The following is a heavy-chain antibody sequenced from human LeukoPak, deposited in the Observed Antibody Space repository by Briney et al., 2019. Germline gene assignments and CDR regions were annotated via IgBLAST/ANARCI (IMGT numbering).Heavy chain of an antibody. CDR1: GYTFTSYY. J-gene: IGHJ4*02. CDR2: INPSGSST. Sequence: ASVKVSCKASGYTFTSYYMHWVRQAPGQGLEWMGIINPSGSSTSYAQKVQGRVTMTRDTSTSTVYMELSSLRSEDTAVYYCARGNDYYGSGSYYNEQETDYWGQGTLVTVSS. CDR3: ARGNDYYGSGSYYNEQETDY. V-gene: IGHV1-46*01. D-gene: IGHD3-10*01.